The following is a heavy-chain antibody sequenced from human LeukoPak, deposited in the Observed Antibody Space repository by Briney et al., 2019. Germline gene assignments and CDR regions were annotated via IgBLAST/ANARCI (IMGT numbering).Heavy chain of an antibody. J-gene: IGHJ5*02. CDR2: IYHSGST. CDR1: GGSISSGGYS. V-gene: IGHV4-30-2*01. CDR3: ARGEMVNWFDP. D-gene: IGHD2-8*01. Sequence: SQTLSLTCAVSGGSISSGGYSWSWIRQPPGKGLEWIGYIYHSGSTYYNPSLKSRVTISVDTSKNQFSLKLSSVTAADTAVYYCARGEMVNWFDPWGQGTLVTVSS.